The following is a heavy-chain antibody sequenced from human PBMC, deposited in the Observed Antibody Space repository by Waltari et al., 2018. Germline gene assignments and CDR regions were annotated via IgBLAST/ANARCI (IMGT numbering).Heavy chain of an antibody. D-gene: IGHD2-15*01. CDR3: ARDLRYCSGGSCYSFFDY. V-gene: IGHV4-59*11. CDR1: GGPISSPH. CDR2: IYYSGST. J-gene: IGHJ4*02. Sequence: QVQLQESGPGLVKPSETLSLPCTVSGGPISSPHWILIRQPPGKGLEWIGYIYYSGSTNYNPSLKSRVTISVDTSKNQFSLKLSSVTAADTAVYYCARDLRYCSGGSCYSFFDYWGQGTLVTVSS.